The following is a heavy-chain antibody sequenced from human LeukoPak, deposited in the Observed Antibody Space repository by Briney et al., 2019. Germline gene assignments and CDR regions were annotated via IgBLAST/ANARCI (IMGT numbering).Heavy chain of an antibody. CDR1: GFTFSSYA. CDR2: ISGSGGSAGST. Sequence: GGSLRLSCAASGFTFSSYAMSWVPQAPGKGLEWVSAISGSGGSAGSTYYADSVKGRFTISRDNSKNTLYLQMNSLRAEDTALYYCAKDQKNYYDNTGLDYWGQGTLVTVSS. V-gene: IGHV3-23*01. D-gene: IGHD3-22*01. CDR3: AKDQKNYYDNTGLDY. J-gene: IGHJ4*02.